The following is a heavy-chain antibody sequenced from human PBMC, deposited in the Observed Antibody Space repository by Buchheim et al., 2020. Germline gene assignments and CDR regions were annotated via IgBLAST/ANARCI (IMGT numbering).Heavy chain of an antibody. J-gene: IGHJ6*02. CDR1: GFTFSSYG. Sequence: QVQLVESGGGVVQPGRSLRLSCAASGFTFSSYGMHWVRQAPGKGLEWVAVISYDGSNKYYADSVKGRFTISRDNSKKTLYLQMNSLRAEDTAVYYCAKGSGSYSYYYYYYGMDVWGQGTT. CDR3: AKGSGSYSYYYYYYGMDV. CDR2: ISYDGSNK. V-gene: IGHV3-30*18. D-gene: IGHD1-26*01.